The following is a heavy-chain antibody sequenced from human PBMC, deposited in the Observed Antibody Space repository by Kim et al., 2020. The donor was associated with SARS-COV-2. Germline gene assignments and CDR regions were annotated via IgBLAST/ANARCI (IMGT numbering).Heavy chain of an antibody. CDR1: GASISRSSYY. CDR3: AREKPYYDGNFNWFDP. D-gene: IGHD3-22*01. Sequence: SETLSLTCTVSGASISRSSYYWGWIRQPPGKGLEWIGSVYYSGSTYYNPSLKSRVTISIDTSKNQFSLKLSSVTAADTAMYYCAREKPYYDGNFNWFDPWGQGTLVTVSS. V-gene: IGHV4-39*07. CDR2: VYYSGST. J-gene: IGHJ5*02.